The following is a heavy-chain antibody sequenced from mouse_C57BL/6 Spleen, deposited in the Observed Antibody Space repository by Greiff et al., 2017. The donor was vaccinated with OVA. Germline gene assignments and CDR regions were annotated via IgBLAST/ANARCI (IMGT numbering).Heavy chain of an antibody. D-gene: IGHD1-1*01. V-gene: IGHV1-64*01. CDR2: IHPNSGST. Sequence: QVQLQQPGAGLVKPGASVKLSCKASGYTFTSYWMHWVKQRPGQGLEWIGMIHPNSGSTNYNEKFKSKATLTVDKSSSTAYMQLSSLTSEDSAVYYCARSFTVVAPRFAYWGQGTLVTVSA. CDR3: ARSFTVVAPRFAY. CDR1: GYTFTSYW. J-gene: IGHJ3*01.